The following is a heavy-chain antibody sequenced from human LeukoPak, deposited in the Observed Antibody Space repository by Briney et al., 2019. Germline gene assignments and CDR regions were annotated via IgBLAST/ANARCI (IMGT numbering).Heavy chain of an antibody. CDR2: MNHNGGNT. D-gene: IGHD3-22*01. CDR3: ARGLEGLSSCYYGDGLVGY. J-gene: IGHJ4*02. V-gene: IGHV1-8*01. CDR1: GYTFSSYD. Sequence: ASVKVSCAASGYTFSSYDINWVRQATGKGLEWMGGMNHNGGNTGNAQKFQGRVTMTRNTSISTAYMELSSLRSEDTAVYYCARGLEGLSSCYYGDGLVGYWGQGTLVTVSS.